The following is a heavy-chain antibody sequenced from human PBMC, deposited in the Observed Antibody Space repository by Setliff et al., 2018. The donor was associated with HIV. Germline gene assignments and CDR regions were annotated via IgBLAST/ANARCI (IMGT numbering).Heavy chain of an antibody. CDR2: IMPIFGTT. D-gene: IGHD5-18*01. Sequence: SVKVSCKASGGSFSSYTISWIRQAPGQGLEWMGGIMPIFGTTNYAQRFQGRVTITTDKSTSTVYMELSSLRAEDTAVYYCAKDNTWIPNGFDYWGQGTLVTVSS. J-gene: IGHJ4*02. V-gene: IGHV1-69*05. CDR3: AKDNTWIPNGFDY. CDR1: GGSFSSYT.